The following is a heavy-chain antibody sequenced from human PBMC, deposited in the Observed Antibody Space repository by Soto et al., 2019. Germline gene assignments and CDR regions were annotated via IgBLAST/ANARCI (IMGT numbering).Heavy chain of an antibody. CDR2: IDPSDSQT. D-gene: IGHD3-22*01. CDR3: ARQIYDSDTGPNFQYYFDS. Sequence: GESLKISCKGSGYSFAGYWITWVRQKPGKGLEWMGRIDPSDSQTYYSPAFRGHVTISVTKSITTVFLQWSSLRSSDTAMYYCARQIYDSDTGPNFQYYFDSWGQGTPVTVSS. J-gene: IGHJ4*02. CDR1: GYSFAGYW. V-gene: IGHV5-10-1*01.